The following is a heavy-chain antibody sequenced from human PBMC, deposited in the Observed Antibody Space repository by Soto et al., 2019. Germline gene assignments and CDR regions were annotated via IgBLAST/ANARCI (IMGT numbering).Heavy chain of an antibody. J-gene: IGHJ4*02. CDR2: IYPGDSDT. CDR1: GYSFTSYW. CDR3: ARDLYCNGGSCPLGH. D-gene: IGHD2-15*01. Sequence: PGESLKISCKGSGYSFTSYWIAWVRQMPGKGLEWMGIIYPGDSDTRYSPSFQGQVTISADKSISTAYLQWSSLKASDTAMYYCARDLYCNGGSCPLGHWGQGTLVTVSS. V-gene: IGHV5-51*01.